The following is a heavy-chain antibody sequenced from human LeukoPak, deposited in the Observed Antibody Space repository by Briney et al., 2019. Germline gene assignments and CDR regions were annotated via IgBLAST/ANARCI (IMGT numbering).Heavy chain of an antibody. D-gene: IGHD3-9*01. CDR2: ILYDGSIK. J-gene: IGHJ4*02. CDR3: ARFPDFDWLFFDY. V-gene: IGHV3-30*04. CDR1: GFTFSSYA. Sequence: PGRSLRLSCAAPGFTFSSYAMHGVRQAPGKGLGWVAAILYDGSIKYYADSVKGRFTTSRDNSNNTLYLQMNSLRAEDTAVYYCARFPDFDWLFFDYWGQGTLVTASS.